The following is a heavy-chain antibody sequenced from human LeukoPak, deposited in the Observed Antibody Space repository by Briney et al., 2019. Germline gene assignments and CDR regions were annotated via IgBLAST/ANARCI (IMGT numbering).Heavy chain of an antibody. J-gene: IGHJ5*01. CDR2: ISGSGGT. CDR1: GFTFSNYA. V-gene: IGHV3-23*01. D-gene: IGHD1-1*01. CDR3: AKEDFRDHTTGFDS. Sequence: GGSLRLSCAASGFTFSNYAVSWVRQAPGRGLGWLSAISGSGGTYYIPSVKGRFIVSRDNSRNTLYLQLNSLRAEDTAIYYCAKEDFRDHTTGFDSWGQGTLVTVSS.